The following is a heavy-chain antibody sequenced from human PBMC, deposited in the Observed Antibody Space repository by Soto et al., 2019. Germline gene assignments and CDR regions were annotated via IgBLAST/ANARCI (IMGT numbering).Heavy chain of an antibody. J-gene: IGHJ5*02. D-gene: IGHD3-3*01. CDR1: GYSFTSYW. CDR2: IYPGDSDT. V-gene: IGHV5-51*01. Sequence: GESLKISCKGSGYSFTSYWIGWVRQMPGKGLEWMGIIYPGDSDTRYSPSFQGQVTISADKSISTAYLQWSSLKASDTAMYYCARHASPTIFGVVIPGWFDPWGQGTQVTVSS. CDR3: ARHASPTIFGVVIPGWFDP.